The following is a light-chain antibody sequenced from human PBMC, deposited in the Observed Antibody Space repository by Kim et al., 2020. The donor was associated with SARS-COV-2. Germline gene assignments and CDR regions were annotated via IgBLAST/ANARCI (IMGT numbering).Light chain of an antibody. CDR1: QDIRND. CDR3: LQHNTYPIT. J-gene: IGKJ5*01. V-gene: IGKV1-17*01. CDR2: GAS. Sequence: ASGGDRVTITCRASQDIRNDLGWYQQNPGRAPKRLIYGASSLQSGVPSRFSGSGSGTEFTLTISSLQPEDFATYFCLQHNTYPITFGQGTRLESK.